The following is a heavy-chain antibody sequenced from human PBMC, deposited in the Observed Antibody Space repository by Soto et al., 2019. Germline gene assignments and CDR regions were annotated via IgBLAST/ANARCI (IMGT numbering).Heavy chain of an antibody. V-gene: IGHV3-21*01. CDR1: RFTFSSYS. CDR3: ARGNDILTGYSHSPVDY. D-gene: IGHD3-9*01. Sequence: LRLSCAASRFTFSSYSMNWVRQAPGKGLEWVSSISSSSSYIYYADSVKGRFTISRDNAKNSLYLQMNSLRAEDTAVYYCARGNDILTGYSHSPVDYWGQGTLVTVPQ. CDR2: ISSSSSYI. J-gene: IGHJ4*02.